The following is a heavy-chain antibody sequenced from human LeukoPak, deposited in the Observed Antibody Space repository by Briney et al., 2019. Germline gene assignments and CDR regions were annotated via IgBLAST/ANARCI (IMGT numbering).Heavy chain of an antibody. D-gene: IGHD6-19*01. J-gene: IGHJ4*02. Sequence: GGSLRLSCAASGFTFNSYAMHWVRQAPGKGLEWVAVISYDGSNKYYADSVKGRFTISRDNSKNTLNLQMNSLRAEDTAVYYCARDRYSSGWYGDFDCWGQGTLVTVSS. CDR2: ISYDGSNK. CDR3: ARDRYSSGWYGDFDC. CDR1: GFTFNSYA. V-gene: IGHV3-30*04.